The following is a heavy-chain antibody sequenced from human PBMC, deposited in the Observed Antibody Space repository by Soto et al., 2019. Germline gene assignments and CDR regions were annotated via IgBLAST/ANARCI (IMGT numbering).Heavy chain of an antibody. CDR3: ARGGYDLLDY. CDR1: GYLFTAYS. CDR2: VNPSGGST. Sequence: ASVKVSCKASGYLFTAYSMHWVRLAPGQGLEWMGVVNPSGGSTKYAQNFQGRVTMTRDTSTTTIYMELSSLRSDDTAVYYCARGGYDLLDYWGQGTLVTVSS. V-gene: IGHV1-46*01. J-gene: IGHJ4*02. D-gene: IGHD5-12*01.